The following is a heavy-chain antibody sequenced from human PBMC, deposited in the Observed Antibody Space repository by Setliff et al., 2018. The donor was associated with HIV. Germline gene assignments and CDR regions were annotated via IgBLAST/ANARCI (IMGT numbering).Heavy chain of an antibody. Sequence: GGSLRLSCAASGFTFSGYWMRWVRQSPGKGLVWVSRINSDGSVTNYADSVKGRFTISRDNAKNTLYLQMSSLRADDTAVYYCARVDDDYVWARTYFDYWGQGSLVTVSS. D-gene: IGHD3-16*01. CDR3: ARVDDDYVWARTYFDY. CDR2: INSDGSVT. CDR1: GFTFSGYW. V-gene: IGHV3-74*01. J-gene: IGHJ4*02.